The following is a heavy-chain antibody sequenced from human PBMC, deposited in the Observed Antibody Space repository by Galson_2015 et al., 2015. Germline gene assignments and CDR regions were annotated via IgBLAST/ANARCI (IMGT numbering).Heavy chain of an antibody. V-gene: IGHV3-48*03. J-gene: IGHJ6*02. CDR1: GFSLSDYN. Sequence: SLRLSCAASGFSLSDYNMNWVRQAPGKGLEWISYITASGHIIYYADSVRGRFTISRDRANNLLYLQMDSLRVDDTAVYYCARGNFLLDNVPPRGQGTTVTVSS. CDR3: ARGNFLLDNVPP. CDR2: ITASGHII. D-gene: IGHD2/OR15-2a*01.